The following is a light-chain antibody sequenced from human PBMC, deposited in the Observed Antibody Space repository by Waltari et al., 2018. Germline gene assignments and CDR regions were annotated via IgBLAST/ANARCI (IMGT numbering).Light chain of an antibody. CDR2: LGS. Sequence: VLPQSPLSLAVTPGEPASIPCRSSQSLVYSYGYNYLDWYQQKPGQSPQLLIYLGSRRVSGVPARFSGSGSGTDFTLKISRVEAEDIGVYYCMQGQQTFPTFGQGTKVEIK. CDR1: QSLVYSYGYNY. CDR3: MQGQQTFPT. J-gene: IGKJ1*01. V-gene: IGKV2-28*01.